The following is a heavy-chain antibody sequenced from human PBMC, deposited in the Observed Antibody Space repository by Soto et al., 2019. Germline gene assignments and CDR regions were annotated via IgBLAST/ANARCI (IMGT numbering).Heavy chain of an antibody. Sequence: PSGRLRLFSAGCILIFRHFFMSGVRQDTCKRLEWVEVMSYDGSNKWYGDSVKGRFNVSRDNSKNTLFLQMNSLRAEDTAVYYCVKNSYYEILTGFDYFDFCGQGAPVTGSS. CDR3: VKNSYYEILTGFDYFDF. D-gene: IGHD3-9*01. CDR1: ILIFRHFF. V-gene: IGHV3-30*18. CDR2: MSYDGSNK. J-gene: IGHJ4*02.